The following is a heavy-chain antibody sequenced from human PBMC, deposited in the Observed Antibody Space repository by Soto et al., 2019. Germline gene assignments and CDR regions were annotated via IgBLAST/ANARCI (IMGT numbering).Heavy chain of an antibody. CDR1: GGSISGYY. V-gene: IGHV4-59*01. Sequence: PSETLSLTCTVSGGSISGYYWSWLRQPPGKGLEWIGYSYKIIGSTSYNPSLRSRVTMSIDTSQEQFSLRLSSVTAADTAVYYCARVWGGAFDIWGQGTMITVS. CDR2: SYKIIGST. D-gene: IGHD3-10*01. CDR3: ARVWGGAFDI. J-gene: IGHJ3*02.